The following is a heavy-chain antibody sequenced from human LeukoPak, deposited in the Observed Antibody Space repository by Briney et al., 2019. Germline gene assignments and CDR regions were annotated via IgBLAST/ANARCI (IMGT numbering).Heavy chain of an antibody. D-gene: IGHD3-10*01. Sequence: SETLSLTCAVNAGSFTCYYWSWIGQPPGKGLEWIGEIDHTGSISYNPSLRSRVTISVDTFQNQFSLNLRSVTAADRAIYYCARGGYGPGSHYRYWGQGTLVTASS. CDR2: IDHTGSI. V-gene: IGHV4-34*01. J-gene: IGHJ4*02. CDR1: AGSFTCYY. CDR3: ARGGYGPGSHYRY.